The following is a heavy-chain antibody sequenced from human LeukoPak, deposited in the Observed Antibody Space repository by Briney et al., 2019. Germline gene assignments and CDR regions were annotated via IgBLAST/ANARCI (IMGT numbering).Heavy chain of an antibody. J-gene: IGHJ3*02. D-gene: IGHD6-19*01. V-gene: IGHV4-59*08. CDR3: ARRDSSGWVWAFDI. CDR2: IYYSGST. Sequence: SETLSLTCTVSGGSISCYYWSWIRQPPGKGLEWIGYIYYSGSTNYNPSLKSRVTISVDTSKNQFSLKLSSVTAADTAVYYCARRDSSGWVWAFDIWGQGTMVTVSS. CDR1: GGSISCYY.